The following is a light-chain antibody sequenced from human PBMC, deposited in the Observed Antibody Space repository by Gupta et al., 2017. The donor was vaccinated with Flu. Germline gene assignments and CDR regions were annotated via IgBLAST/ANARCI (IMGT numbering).Light chain of an antibody. CDR3: QSPDSSGSWV. CDR2: KDS. V-gene: IGLV3-25*02. Sequence: SSELTPPPSVSVSPGQTARFTCAGDAFPKLYAYWYQQKPGQAPVLVIYKDSGRPSGIPERFSGSSSGTTVTLTISGVQAEDEAYYFCQSPDSSGSWVFGGGTKLTVL. CDR1: AFPKLY. J-gene: IGLJ3*02.